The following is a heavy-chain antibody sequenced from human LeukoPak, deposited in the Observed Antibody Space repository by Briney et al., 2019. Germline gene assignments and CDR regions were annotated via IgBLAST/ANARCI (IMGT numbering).Heavy chain of an antibody. CDR3: AKGFLWFGESVDAFDI. J-gene: IGHJ3*02. CDR2: IRYDGSNK. V-gene: IGHV3-30*02. CDR1: GFTFSSYG. Sequence: GGSLRLSCAASGFTFSSYGMHWVRQAPGKGLEWVAFIRYDGSNKYYADSVKGRFTISRDNSKNTLYLQMNSLRAEDTAVYYCAKGFLWFGESVDAFDIWGQGTMVTVSS. D-gene: IGHD3-10*01.